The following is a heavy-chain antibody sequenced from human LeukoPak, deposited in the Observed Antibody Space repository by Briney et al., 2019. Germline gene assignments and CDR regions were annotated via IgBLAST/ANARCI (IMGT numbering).Heavy chain of an antibody. CDR3: ARGRFTIFGPFFDY. V-gene: IGHV4-4*07. CDR1: GGSISSFY. CDR2: IYTSGST. J-gene: IGHJ4*02. D-gene: IGHD3-3*01. Sequence: PSETLSLTCTVSGGSISSFYWSWIRQPAGKGLEWIGRIYTSGSTNYNPSLKSRVTMSVDTSKNQFSLKLSSVTAADTAVYYCARGRFTIFGPFFDYWGQGTLVTVSS.